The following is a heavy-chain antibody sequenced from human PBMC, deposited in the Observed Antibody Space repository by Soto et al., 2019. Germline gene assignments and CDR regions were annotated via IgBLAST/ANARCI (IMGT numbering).Heavy chain of an antibody. J-gene: IGHJ6*02. CDR1: GGSFSSDV. D-gene: IGHD3-10*02. Sequence: VQLVQSGAEVKKAGSSVKVSCKSSGGSFSSDVISWVRQAPGRGLEWMGGITPIFGTTNYAQKFEGRVTITADESTTTAYLELNSLISEDTAVYYCARLPRVMLPTLEGGLDVWGQGPTVTVFS. CDR2: ITPIFGTT. V-gene: IGHV1-69*12. CDR3: ARLPRVMLPTLEGGLDV.